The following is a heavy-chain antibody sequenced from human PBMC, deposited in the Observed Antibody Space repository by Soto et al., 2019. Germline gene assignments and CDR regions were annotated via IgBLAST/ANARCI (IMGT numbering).Heavy chain of an antibody. CDR1: GYTFTGYY. D-gene: IGHD3-3*01. J-gene: IGHJ6*02. Sequence: GASVKVSCKASGYTFTGYYMHWVRQAPGQGLEWMGWINPNSGGTNYAQKFQGWVTMTRDTSISTAYMEQSRLRSDDTAVDYCARAVPDAIFGGVKAYGLDVWGQGTTVTVSS. V-gene: IGHV1-2*04. CDR2: INPNSGGT. CDR3: ARAVPDAIFGGVKAYGLDV.